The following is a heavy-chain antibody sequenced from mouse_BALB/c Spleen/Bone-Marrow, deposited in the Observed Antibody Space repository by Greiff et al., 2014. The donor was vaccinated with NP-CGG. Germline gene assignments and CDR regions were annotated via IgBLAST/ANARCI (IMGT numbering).Heavy chain of an antibody. V-gene: IGHV1S81*02. J-gene: IGHJ3*01. D-gene: IGHD1-1*01. CDR2: INPSNGGT. CDR1: GYTFTSYY. Sequence: VQLVESGAELVKPGASVKLSCKASGYTFTSYYMYWVKQRPGQGLEWIGGINPSNGGTNFNEKFKSKATLTVDKSSSTAYMQLSSLTSEDSAVYYCTRSYYAKEGAWFAYWGQGTLVTVSA. CDR3: TRSYYAKEGAWFAY.